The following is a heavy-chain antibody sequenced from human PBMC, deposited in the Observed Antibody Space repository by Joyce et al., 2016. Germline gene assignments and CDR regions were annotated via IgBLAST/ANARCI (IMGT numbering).Heavy chain of an antibody. CDR1: GFNFNAYW. Sequence: EVELVESGGGLVRPGGSLRLSCAASGFNFNAYWMHWVGLVPGTGLGWVSRINGNGTMTNDADSVKGRLTISRDNTKSTLYLQMNGLRVEDTAVYYCARVGATTFYWGQGTQVTVSS. J-gene: IGHJ4*02. D-gene: IGHD1-26*01. CDR2: INGNGTMT. V-gene: IGHV3-74*01. CDR3: ARVGATTFY.